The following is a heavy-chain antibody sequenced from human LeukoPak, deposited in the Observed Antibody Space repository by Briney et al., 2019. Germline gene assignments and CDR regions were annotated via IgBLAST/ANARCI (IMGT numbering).Heavy chain of an antibody. J-gene: IGHJ3*02. CDR2: ISGSGGST. V-gene: IGHV3-23*01. Sequence: GGSLRLSCAASGFTFSSYAMSWVRQAPGKGLEWVSAISGSGGSTYYADSVKGRFTISRDNSKNTLYLQMNSLRAEDTAVYYCARVGSGSYFLDGFDIWGQGTMVTVSS. CDR3: ARVGSGSYFLDGFDI. CDR1: GFTFSSYA. D-gene: IGHD1-26*01.